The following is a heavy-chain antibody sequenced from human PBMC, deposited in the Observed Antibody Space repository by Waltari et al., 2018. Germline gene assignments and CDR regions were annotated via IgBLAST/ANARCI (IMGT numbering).Heavy chain of an antibody. CDR1: GYTFTGYY. Sequence: QVQLVQSGAEVKKPGASVKVSCKASGYTFTGYYMHWVRQAPGQGLEWMGRINPNGGGTNYAQKFQGMVTMTRDTSISTAYMELSRLRSDDTAVYYCARDLRGSGSYLGVVPGYWGQGTLVTVSS. V-gene: IGHV1-2*06. CDR3: ARDLRGSGSYLGVVPGY. J-gene: IGHJ4*02. D-gene: IGHD3-10*01. CDR2: INPNGGGT.